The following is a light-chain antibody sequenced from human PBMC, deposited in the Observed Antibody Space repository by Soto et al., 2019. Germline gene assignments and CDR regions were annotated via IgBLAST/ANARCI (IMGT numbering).Light chain of an antibody. Sequence: DIQSTHWRSTRCSSVGERVTMTCRASQSISSWLAWYQQKPGRAPKLLIYKASSLESGVPSRFSGSGSGTEFTLTISSLQPDDFATYDCQDYNSWTFGQGTKVDIK. CDR2: KAS. V-gene: IGKV1-5*03. CDR1: QSISSW. CDR3: QDYNSWT. J-gene: IGKJ1*01.